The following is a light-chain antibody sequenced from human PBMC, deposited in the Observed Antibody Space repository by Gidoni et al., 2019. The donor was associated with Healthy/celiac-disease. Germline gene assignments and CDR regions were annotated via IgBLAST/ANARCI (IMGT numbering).Light chain of an antibody. J-gene: IGKJ1*01. Sequence: DSQMTQSPSSLSASVGDRVTITCRASQSISSYLNWYQQKPGKAPKLLIYAASSLQSGVPSRFSGSGSVTDFTLTISRLQPEDFATYYCQQSYSTLGTFGQGTKVEIK. CDR1: QSISSY. CDR3: QQSYSTLGT. V-gene: IGKV1-39*01. CDR2: AAS.